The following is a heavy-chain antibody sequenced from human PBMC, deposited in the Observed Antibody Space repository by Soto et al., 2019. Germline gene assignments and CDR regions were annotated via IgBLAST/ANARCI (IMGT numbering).Heavy chain of an antibody. Sequence: GESLKISCKGSGYSFTSYWIAWVRQVPGKGLELMGIIYPSDSDTRYRPSFQGQVTISADKSISSAYLQWSSLRASDTAMYYCARGGVSTRTFDYWGQGTPVTVSS. J-gene: IGHJ4*02. CDR3: ARGGVSTRTFDY. V-gene: IGHV5-51*01. D-gene: IGHD3-3*01. CDR2: IYPSDSDT. CDR1: GYSFTSYW.